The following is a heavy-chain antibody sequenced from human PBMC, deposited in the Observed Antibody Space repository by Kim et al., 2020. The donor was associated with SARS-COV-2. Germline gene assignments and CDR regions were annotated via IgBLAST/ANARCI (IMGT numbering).Heavy chain of an antibody. D-gene: IGHD6-19*01. J-gene: IGHJ6*03. CDR3: ARGTRQWLVRGPYYYYMDV. CDR2: IIHSGST. CDR1: GGSFSGYY. Sequence: SETLSLTCAVYGGSFSGYYWSWIRQPPGKGLEWIGEIIHSGSTNYNPSLKSRVTISVDTSKNQFSLKLSSVTAADTAVYYCARGTRQWLVRGPYYYYMDVWGKGTTFTVSS. V-gene: IGHV4-34*01.